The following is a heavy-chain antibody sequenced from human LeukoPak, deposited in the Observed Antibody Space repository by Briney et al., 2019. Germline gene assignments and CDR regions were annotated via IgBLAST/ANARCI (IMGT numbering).Heavy chain of an antibody. CDR2: ISRSGDST. Sequence: GGSLRLSCAASGFTFSTYAMSWVRQAPGKGLEWASAISRSGDSTYYADSVKGRFTISRDSSKNTLYLQMNSLRAEDTALYYCAKTSGGNYWGQGTLVTVSS. CDR1: GFTFSTYA. J-gene: IGHJ4*02. CDR3: AKTSGGNY. V-gene: IGHV3-23*01. D-gene: IGHD2-2*01.